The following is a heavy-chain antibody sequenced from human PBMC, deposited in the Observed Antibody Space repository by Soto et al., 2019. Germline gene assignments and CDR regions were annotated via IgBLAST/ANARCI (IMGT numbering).Heavy chain of an antibody. Sequence: EVQLVETGGGLIQPGGPLRLSCAASGFSVSSNYMSWVRQAPGKGLEWVSVIYSTGSKYYADSVKGRFIISRDNSKNTLYLEMNNLGAEDTDVYYCARSVVVVIRTFNWYFDLWGRGTLVTVSS. D-gene: IGHD3-22*01. CDR1: GFSVSSNY. V-gene: IGHV3-53*02. J-gene: IGHJ2*01. CDR3: ARSVVVVIRTFNWYFDL. CDR2: IYSTGSK.